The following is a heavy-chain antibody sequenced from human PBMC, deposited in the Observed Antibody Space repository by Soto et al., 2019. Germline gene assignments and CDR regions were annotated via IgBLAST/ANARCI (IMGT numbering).Heavy chain of an antibody. CDR2: ISGSGGST. V-gene: IGHV3-23*01. Sequence: EVQLLESGGGLVQPGGSLRLSCAASGFTFSSYAMSWVRQAPGKGLEWVSAISGSGGSTYYADSVKGRFTISRDNSKNTLYLQMNSLRAEDTAVYYCAKDGYLRFLEWLPTYYFDHWGQGTLVTVSS. D-gene: IGHD3-3*01. J-gene: IGHJ4*02. CDR1: GFTFSSYA. CDR3: AKDGYLRFLEWLPTYYFDH.